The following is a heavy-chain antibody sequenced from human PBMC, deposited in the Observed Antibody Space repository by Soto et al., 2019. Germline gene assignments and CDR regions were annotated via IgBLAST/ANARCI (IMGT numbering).Heavy chain of an antibody. Sequence: QLQLQESGPGLVKPSETLSLTCAVSGGSISSDTYYWGWVRQPPGMGLEWIGSFFYVGYTYYNPSLKSRVTISVDMSNSQFSLRLASVTAADTAVYYCARQRRSSGWYPDYWGQGTLVTVSA. D-gene: IGHD6-19*01. CDR1: GGSISSDTYY. V-gene: IGHV4-39*01. CDR3: ARQRRSSGWYPDY. CDR2: FFYVGYT. J-gene: IGHJ4*02.